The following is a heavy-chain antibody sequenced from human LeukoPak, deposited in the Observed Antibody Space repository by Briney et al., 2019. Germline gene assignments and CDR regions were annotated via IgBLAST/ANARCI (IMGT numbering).Heavy chain of an antibody. CDR3: GSDTSGYDGGYFDY. CDR1: GGXISSSTYY. J-gene: IGHJ4*02. CDR2: IYKSGST. Sequence: PSETLSLTCIVSGGXISSSTYYWGWIRQPPGKGLEWIGSIYKSGSTYYNPSLKSRVTISVDTSKNQFSLKLSSVTAADTAVYYCGSDTSGYDGGYFDYWGQGTLVTVSS. V-gene: IGHV4-39*01. D-gene: IGHD5-12*01.